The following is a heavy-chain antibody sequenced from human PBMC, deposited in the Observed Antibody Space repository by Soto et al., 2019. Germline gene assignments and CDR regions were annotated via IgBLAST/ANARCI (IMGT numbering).Heavy chain of an antibody. Sequence: PVKVYCKTFGGTFSRYVVSCVRQNPRQGLEWMGGIIPIFGTANYAQKFQGRVTITADESTSTAYMELSSLRSEDTAVYYCARGGLRFLETPDWYYYYGMDVWGQGTTVTVSS. V-gene: IGHV1-69*01. D-gene: IGHD3-3*01. CDR3: ARGGLRFLETPDWYYYYGMDV. CDR1: GGTFSRYV. CDR2: IIPIFGTA. J-gene: IGHJ6*02.